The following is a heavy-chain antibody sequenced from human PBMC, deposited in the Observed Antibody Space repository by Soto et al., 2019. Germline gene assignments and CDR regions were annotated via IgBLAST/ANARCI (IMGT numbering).Heavy chain of an antibody. Sequence: ASVKVSCKASGYTFTSYGISWVRQAPGQGLEWMGWISAYNGNTNYAQKLQGRVTMTTDTSTSTAYMELRSLRSDDTAVYYCARSYYDSSGYYPFDYCGQRTLVPVSS. J-gene: IGHJ4*02. CDR1: GYTFTSYG. V-gene: IGHV1-18*01. D-gene: IGHD3-22*01. CDR3: ARSYYDSSGYYPFDY. CDR2: ISAYNGNT.